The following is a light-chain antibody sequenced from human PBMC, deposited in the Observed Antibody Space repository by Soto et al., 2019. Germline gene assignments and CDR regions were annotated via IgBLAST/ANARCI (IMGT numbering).Light chain of an antibody. CDR1: QSVRSSY. CDR3: QQYGSTPKT. CDR2: GAS. Sequence: EIVLTQSPGTLSLSPGERATLSCRASQSVRSSYLAWFQQKPGQAPRLLIYGASSRATGVPDMFSGSESGTDFTLTISRLEPEDFAVYYCQQYGSTPKTFGQGTKLEIK. V-gene: IGKV3-20*01. J-gene: IGKJ2*01.